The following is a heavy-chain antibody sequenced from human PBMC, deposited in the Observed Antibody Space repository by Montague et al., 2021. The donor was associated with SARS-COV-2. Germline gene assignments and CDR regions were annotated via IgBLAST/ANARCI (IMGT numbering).Heavy chain of an antibody. J-gene: IGHJ4*02. D-gene: IGHD3-10*01. V-gene: IGHV4-34*01. CDR1: GGSFSGYS. CDR3: ARGARQGYGFRLGSLDY. Sequence: SETLSLTCAVYGGSFSGYSWNWIRQPPGKGLEWIGEINHGGSTNYNPSLKSRVTMSVDTSKNQFSLKLSSVTAADTAVYYCARGARQGYGFRLGSLDYWGQGTLVTVSS. CDR2: INHGGST.